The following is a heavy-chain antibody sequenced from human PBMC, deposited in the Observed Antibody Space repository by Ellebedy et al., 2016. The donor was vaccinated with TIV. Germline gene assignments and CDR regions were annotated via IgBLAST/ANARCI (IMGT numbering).Heavy chain of an antibody. CDR2: IWYDGSNK. J-gene: IGHJ5*02. Sequence: GGSLRLXXTASGFTFSSYAMSWVRQAPGKGLEWVAVIWYDGSNKYYADSVKGRFTISRDNSKNTLYLQMNSLRAEDTAVYYCARQGRLEHIAARRGGWFDPWGQGTLVTVSS. D-gene: IGHD6-6*01. CDR1: GFTFSSYA. V-gene: IGHV3-33*08. CDR3: ARQGRLEHIAARRGGWFDP.